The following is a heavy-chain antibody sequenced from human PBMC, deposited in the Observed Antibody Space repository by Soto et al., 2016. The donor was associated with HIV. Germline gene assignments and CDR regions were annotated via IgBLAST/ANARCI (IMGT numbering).Heavy chain of an antibody. V-gene: IGHV3-20*04. CDR2: INGNGGST. D-gene: IGHD1-26*01. CDR1: GFGFTFDDYG. J-gene: IGHJ3*02. Sequence: EVQLVESGGGVVRPGESLQISCAASGFGFTFDDYGMSWVRQVPGKGLEWVSGINGNGGSTGYVDSVKGRFTISRDNAKNSLFLQMNSLRAEDTALYYCAGWVGSIAFNIWGQGTMVTVSS. CDR3: AGWVGSIAFNI.